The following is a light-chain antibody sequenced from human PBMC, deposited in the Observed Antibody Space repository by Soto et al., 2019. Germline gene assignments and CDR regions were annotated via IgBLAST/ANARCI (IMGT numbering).Light chain of an antibody. CDR3: QQFKSGTWT. CDR2: DVS. J-gene: IGKJ1*01. CDR1: QNIERW. V-gene: IGKV1-5*01. Sequence: DIQMTQSPSTLSASVGDRVTITCRASQNIERWLAWYQQKPGKAPKLLLYDVSSLESGVPSRSSGSGSGTEFILTIHGLQPDDFAPYFCQQFKSGTWTVGQGTKV.